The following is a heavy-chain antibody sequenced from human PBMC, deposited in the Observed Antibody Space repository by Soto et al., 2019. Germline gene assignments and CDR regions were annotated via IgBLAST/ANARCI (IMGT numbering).Heavy chain of an antibody. Sequence: QVQLQESGPGLVKPSQTLSLTCTVSGGSISSGGYYWSWIRQHPGKGLEWIGYIYYSGSTYYNPSLKSRVTISVDTSKNQLSLNLSSVTAADTAVYYCARIKDYYDISGYNYYYYGMDVWGQGTTVTVS. V-gene: IGHV4-31*03. J-gene: IGHJ6*02. CDR1: GGSISSGGYY. CDR2: IYYSGST. D-gene: IGHD3-22*01. CDR3: ARIKDYYDISGYNYYYYGMDV.